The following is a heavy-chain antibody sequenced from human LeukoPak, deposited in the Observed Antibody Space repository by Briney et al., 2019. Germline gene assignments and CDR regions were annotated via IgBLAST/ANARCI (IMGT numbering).Heavy chain of an antibody. Sequence: ASVKVSCKASGYTFTSYYMHWVRQAPGQGLEWMGIINPSGGSTSYAQKFQGRVTMTSDTSTSTVYMGLSSLRSEDTAVYYCASGGQLSIAAAGFGYWGQGTLVTVSS. CDR3: ASGGQLSIAAAGFGY. CDR2: INPSGGST. J-gene: IGHJ4*02. D-gene: IGHD6-13*01. CDR1: GYTFTSYY. V-gene: IGHV1-46*01.